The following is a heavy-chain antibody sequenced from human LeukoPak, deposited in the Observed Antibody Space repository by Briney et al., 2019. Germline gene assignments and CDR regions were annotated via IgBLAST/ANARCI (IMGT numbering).Heavy chain of an antibody. CDR3: ARVLLGYCSSTSCTPLYYFDY. Sequence: SETLSLTCTVSGGSISSYYWSWIRQPPGKGLEWIGYIYYSGSTNYNPSLKSRVTISVDTSKNQFSLKLSSVTAADTDVYYCARVLLGYCSSTSCTPLYYFDYWGQGTLVTVSS. J-gene: IGHJ4*02. CDR2: IYYSGST. V-gene: IGHV4-59*01. CDR1: GGSISSYY. D-gene: IGHD2-2*01.